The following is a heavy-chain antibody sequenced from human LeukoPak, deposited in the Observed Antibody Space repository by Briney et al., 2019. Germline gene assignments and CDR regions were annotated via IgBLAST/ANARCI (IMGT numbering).Heavy chain of an antibody. V-gene: IGHV3-23*01. CDR3: AKDVFRAYGDWTLYYFDY. CDR1: GFSFSVYE. D-gene: IGHD4-17*01. J-gene: IGHJ4*02. CDR2: ISSSGTTT. Sequence: GGSLRLSCAASGFSFSVYEMHWVRQAPGKGLEWISDISSSGTTTYYADSVKGRFTISRDNSKNTLDLQMNSLRAEDTAVYYCAKDVFRAYGDWTLYYFDYWGQGTLVTVSS.